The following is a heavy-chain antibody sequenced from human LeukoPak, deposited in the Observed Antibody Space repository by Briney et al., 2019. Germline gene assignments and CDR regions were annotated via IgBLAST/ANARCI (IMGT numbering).Heavy chain of an antibody. CDR2: INPNSGGT. V-gene: IGHV1-2*02. J-gene: IGHJ3*02. CDR3: ARDLIGTDAFDI. D-gene: IGHD3-16*01. CDR1: GYTLTGYY. Sequence: GASVKDSCKASGYTLTGYYMHWVRQAPGQGLEWMGWINPNSGGTNYAQKFQGRVTMTRDTSISTAYMELSRLRSDDTAVYYCARDLIGTDAFDIWGQGTMVTVSS.